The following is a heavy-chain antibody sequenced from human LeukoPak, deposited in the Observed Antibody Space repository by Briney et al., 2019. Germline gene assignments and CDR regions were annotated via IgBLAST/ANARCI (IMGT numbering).Heavy chain of an antibody. CDR1: GFTFDDYA. CDR3: ARDLSGVTGYTYGRGIDY. CDR2: ISWNSGSR. V-gene: IGHV3-9*01. D-gene: IGHD5-18*01. J-gene: IGHJ4*02. Sequence: QPGGSLRLSCAASGFTFDDYAMHWVRQAPGKGLEWVSGISWNSGSRVYADSVKGRFTISRDNAKTSLYLQMNSLRAEDTAVYYCARDLSGVTGYTYGRGIDYWGQGTLVTVSS.